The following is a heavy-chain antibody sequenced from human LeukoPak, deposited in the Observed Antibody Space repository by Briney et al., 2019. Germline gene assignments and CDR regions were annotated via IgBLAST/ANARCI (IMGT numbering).Heavy chain of an antibody. CDR2: IIPIFGTA. CDR1: GGTFSSYA. D-gene: IGHD2-15*01. V-gene: IGHV1-69*05. Sequence: SVKVSCKASGGTFSSYAISWVRQAPGQGLEWMGGIIPIFGTANYAQKFQGRVTITTDESTSTAYMELSSLRSEDMAVYYCASPHCSGGSCYLSEYFQHWGQGTPVTVSS. J-gene: IGHJ1*01. CDR3: ASPHCSGGSCYLSEYFQH.